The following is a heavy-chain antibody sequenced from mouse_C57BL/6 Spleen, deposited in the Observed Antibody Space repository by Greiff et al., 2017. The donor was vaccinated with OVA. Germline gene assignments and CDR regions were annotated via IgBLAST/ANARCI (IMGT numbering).Heavy chain of an antibody. CDR1: GYTFTSYW. CDR2: IDPSDSET. CDR3: ASEMVLRGFAY. J-gene: IGHJ3*01. Sequence: QVQLQQPGAELVRPGSSVKLSCKASGYTFTSYWMHWVKQRPIQGLEWIGNIDPSDSETHYNQKFKDKATLTVDKSSSTAYMQLSSLTSEDSAVYYCASEMVLRGFAYWGQGTLVTVSA. V-gene: IGHV1-52*01. D-gene: IGHD1-1*01.